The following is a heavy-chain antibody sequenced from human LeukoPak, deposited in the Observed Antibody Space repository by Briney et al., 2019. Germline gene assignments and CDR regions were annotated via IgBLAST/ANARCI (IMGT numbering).Heavy chain of an antibody. CDR3: ARDSCSSTSCYKGPDY. V-gene: IGHV3-48*03. Sequence: PGGSLRLSCAASGFTFSSYEMNWVRQAPGKGLERVSYISSSGSTIYYADSVKGRFTISRDNANKSLYLQMNSLRAEDTAVYYCARDSCSSTSCYKGPDYWGQGTLVTVSS. CDR2: ISSSGSTI. D-gene: IGHD2-2*02. CDR1: GFTFSSYE. J-gene: IGHJ4*02.